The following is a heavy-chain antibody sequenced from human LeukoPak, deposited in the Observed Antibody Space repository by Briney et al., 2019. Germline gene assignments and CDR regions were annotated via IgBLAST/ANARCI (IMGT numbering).Heavy chain of an antibody. CDR2: IYYSGST. CDR3: ARVSGDYYDSSGYRNFDY. Sequence: PSETLSLTCTVSGGSISSYYWSWIRQPPGKGLEWIGYIYYSGSTYYNPSLKSRVTISVDTSKNQFSLKLSSVTATDTAVYYCARVSGDYYDSSGYRNFDYWGQGTLVTVSS. D-gene: IGHD3-22*01. J-gene: IGHJ4*02. V-gene: IGHV4-59*12. CDR1: GGSISSYY.